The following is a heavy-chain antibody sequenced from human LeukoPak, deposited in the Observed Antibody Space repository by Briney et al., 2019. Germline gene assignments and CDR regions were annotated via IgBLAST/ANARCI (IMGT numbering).Heavy chain of an antibody. CDR3: ARENYDSSGYFRHFDY. J-gene: IGHJ4*02. D-gene: IGHD3-22*01. CDR2: IIPIFGTA. V-gene: IGHV1-69*01. Sequence: SVKVSCKASGGTFSSYSISWVRQAPGQGIEWMGGIIPIFGTANYAQKFQGRVTITADESTSTAYMELSSLRSEDTAVYYCARENYDSSGYFRHFDYWGQGTLVTVSS. CDR1: GGTFSSYS.